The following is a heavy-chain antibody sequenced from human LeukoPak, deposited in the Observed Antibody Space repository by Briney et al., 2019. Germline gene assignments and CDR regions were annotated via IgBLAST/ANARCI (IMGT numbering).Heavy chain of an antibody. J-gene: IGHJ6*02. CDR2: INHGGST. V-gene: IGHV4-34*01. CDR3: AXXXXXXXXXXXXXXXPYYYYGMDV. Sequence: TSETLSLTCAVYGGSFSGYYWSWIRQPPGKGLEWIGEINHGGSTNYNPSLKSRVTISVDTSKNQFSLKLSSVTAADTAVYYWAXXXXXXXXXXXXXXXPYYYYGMDVWGQGTTVTVSS. CDR1: GGSFSGYY.